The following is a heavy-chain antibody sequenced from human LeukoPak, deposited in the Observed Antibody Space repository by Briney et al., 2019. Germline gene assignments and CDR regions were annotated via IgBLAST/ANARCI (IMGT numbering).Heavy chain of an antibody. V-gene: IGHV4-31*03. CDR3: ARGRDGYTNFDY. D-gene: IGHD5-24*01. CDR2: IYYSGST. CDR1: GVSISSGGYY. J-gene: IGHJ4*02. Sequence: SQTLSLTCTVSGVSISSGGYYWSWIRQHPGKGLEWIGYIYYSGSTYYNPSLKSRVTISVDTSKNQFSLKLSSVTAADTAVYYCARGRDGYTNFDYWGQGTLVTVSS.